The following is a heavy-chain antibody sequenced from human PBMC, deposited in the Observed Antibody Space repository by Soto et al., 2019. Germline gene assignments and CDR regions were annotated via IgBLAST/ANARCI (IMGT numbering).Heavy chain of an antibody. J-gene: IGHJ4*02. CDR1: GGSISSGGDY. Sequence: QVQLQESGPGLVKPSQTLSLTCTVSGGSISSGGDYWSWIRQHPGKGREWIGYMYYSGSTYYNPSLKSRVTISVDTSKNQFSLKLSSVTAADTAVYYCAREGLPGSCQEGPDYWCQGTLVTVSS. CDR3: AREGLPGSCQEGPDY. CDR2: MYYSGST. V-gene: IGHV4-31*03. D-gene: IGHD6-13*01.